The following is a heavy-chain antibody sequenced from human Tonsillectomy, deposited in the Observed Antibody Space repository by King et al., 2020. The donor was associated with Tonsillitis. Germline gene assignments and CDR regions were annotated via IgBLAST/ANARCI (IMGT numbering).Heavy chain of an antibody. CDR1: GYSFTSYW. Sequence: QLVQSGAEVKKPGESLRISCKGSGYSFTSYWINWVRQMPGKGLEWMGRIDPSDCHTNYSPSFQGHVSISADKSFSTAYLQWSSLEAPDTAIYYCARSEQELSTYYYYYYMDVWGKGTTVTVSS. D-gene: IGHD6-13*01. V-gene: IGHV5-10-1*03. CDR3: ARSEQELSTYYYYYYMDV. CDR2: IDPSDCHT. J-gene: IGHJ6*03.